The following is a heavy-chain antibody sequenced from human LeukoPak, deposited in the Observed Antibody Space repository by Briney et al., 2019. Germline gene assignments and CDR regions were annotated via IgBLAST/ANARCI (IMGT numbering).Heavy chain of an antibody. Sequence: SETLSLTCTVSGGSISSINYHWGWIRQPPGKGLEWIGTIYYPGSTYYNPSLKSRVTISVDTSKNQFSLKLSSVTAADTAVYYCARGSKRRRITMVRGVLGAHYYGMDVWGQGTTVTVSS. CDR1: GGSISSINYH. J-gene: IGHJ6*02. V-gene: IGHV4-39*01. D-gene: IGHD3-10*01. CDR2: IYYPGST. CDR3: ARGSKRRRITMVRGVLGAHYYGMDV.